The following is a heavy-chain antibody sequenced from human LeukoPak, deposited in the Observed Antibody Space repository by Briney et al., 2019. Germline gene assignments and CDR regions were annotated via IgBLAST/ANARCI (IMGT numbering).Heavy chain of an antibody. V-gene: IGHV1-46*01. D-gene: IGHD6-13*01. Sequence: APVKVSCKASGYTFTSYYMHWVRQAPGQGLEWMGIINPSGGSTSYAQKFQGRVTMTRDTSTSTVYMELSSLRSEDTAVYYCFLAAAGIFDYWGQGTLVTVSS. CDR2: INPSGGST. CDR3: FLAAAGIFDY. CDR1: GYTFTSYY. J-gene: IGHJ4*02.